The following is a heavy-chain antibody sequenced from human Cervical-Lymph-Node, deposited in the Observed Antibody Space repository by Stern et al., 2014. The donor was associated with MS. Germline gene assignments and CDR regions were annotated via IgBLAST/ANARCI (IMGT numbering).Heavy chain of an antibody. CDR2: IHYSGSS. CDR1: GDSISSHY. CDR3: VRYCSGGSCPDV. D-gene: IGHD2-15*01. V-gene: IGHV4-59*11. Sequence: QVQLVESGPGLVKPSETLSLTCTVSGDSISSHYWTWMRQPPGKGLEWIGYIHYSGSSRSNPSLKSRVTMSIDTSKNQISLRLTSVSAADTAVYYYVRYCSGGSCPDVWGQGTTVTVSS. J-gene: IGHJ6*02.